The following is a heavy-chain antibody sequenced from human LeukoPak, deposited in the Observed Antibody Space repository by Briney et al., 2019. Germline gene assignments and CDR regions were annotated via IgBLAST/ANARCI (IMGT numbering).Heavy chain of an antibody. V-gene: IGHV1-8*01. D-gene: IGHD1-26*01. CDR1: GNTFSSYD. J-gene: IGHJ4*02. CDR3: AIGERELKY. CDR2: MNPNSGNT. Sequence: ASVKVSCKASGNTFSSYDINWVRQATGQGLEWMGWMNPNSGNTGYVQKFQGRVTMTRNTSIRTVYMELSSLRSEDTAEYYCAIGERELKYWGQGTLVTVSS.